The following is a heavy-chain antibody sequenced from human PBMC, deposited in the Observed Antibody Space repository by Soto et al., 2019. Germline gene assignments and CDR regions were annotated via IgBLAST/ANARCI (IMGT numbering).Heavy chain of an antibody. V-gene: IGHV1-69*18. J-gene: IGHJ6*02. CDR2: IITIFGTA. CDR3: ARTERNDDFWSGYPNYYYYGMDV. D-gene: IGHD3-3*01. CDR1: GGTFSSYA. Sequence: QVQLVQSGAEVKKPGSSVKVSCKASGGTFSSYAISWVRQAPGQGLAWLGNIITIFGTANYAQKFQGRVTITADESTRTAYMELSSLRSEDTAVYYCARTERNDDFWSGYPNYYYYGMDVWGQGTTVTVSS.